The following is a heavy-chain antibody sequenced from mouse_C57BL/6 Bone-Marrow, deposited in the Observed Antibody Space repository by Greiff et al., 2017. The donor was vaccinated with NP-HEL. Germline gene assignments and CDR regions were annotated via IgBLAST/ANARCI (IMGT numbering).Heavy chain of an antibody. D-gene: IGHD1-1*01. CDR2: IRNKANGYTT. CDR3: ARGGNYDGSSYWYFDV. J-gene: IGHJ1*03. V-gene: IGHV7-3*01. Sequence: EVMLVESGGGLVQPGGSLSLSCAASGFTFTDYYMSWVRQPPGKALEWLGFIRNKANGYTTEYSASVKGRFTISRDNSQSILYLQMNALRAEDSATYYCARGGNYDGSSYWYFDVWGTGTTVTVSS. CDR1: GFTFTDYY.